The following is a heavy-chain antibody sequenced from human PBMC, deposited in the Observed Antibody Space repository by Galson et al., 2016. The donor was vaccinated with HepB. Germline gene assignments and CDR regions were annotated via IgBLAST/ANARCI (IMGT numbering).Heavy chain of an antibody. V-gene: IGHV1-24*01. CDR3: ATARGYCTGGVCREVGSFDI. Sequence: SVKVSCKVSGYTLSELSMHWVRQAPGKGLEWMGGFDPEDGETMYAQKLQGRVTMTEDTSTDTADMELSSLRSEDTALYYCATARGYCTGGVCREVGSFDIGGQGTMGTVSS. CDR2: FDPEDGET. D-gene: IGHD2-8*02. CDR1: GYTLSELS. J-gene: IGHJ3*02.